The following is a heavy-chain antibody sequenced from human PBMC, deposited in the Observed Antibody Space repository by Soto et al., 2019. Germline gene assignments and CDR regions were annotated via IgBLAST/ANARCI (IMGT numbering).Heavy chain of an antibody. J-gene: IGHJ6*02. D-gene: IGHD2-2*01. V-gene: IGHV1-2*04. CDR2: INPNSGGT. Sequence: GASVKVSCKASGHTFSGYYVHWVRQAPGQGLEWMGWINPNSGGTNYAQKFQGWVTMTRDTSISTAYMELSRLRSDDTAVYYCARDIKYCSSTSCNQHPHYYYGMDVWGQGTTVTVSS. CDR1: GHTFSGYY. CDR3: ARDIKYCSSTSCNQHPHYYYGMDV.